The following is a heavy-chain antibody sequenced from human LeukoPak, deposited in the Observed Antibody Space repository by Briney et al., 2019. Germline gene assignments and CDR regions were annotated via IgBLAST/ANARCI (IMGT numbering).Heavy chain of an antibody. V-gene: IGHV3-33*01. CDR1: GFTFSSYG. CDR2: IWYDGSNK. J-gene: IGHJ4*02. Sequence: GGSLRLSCAASGFTFSSYGMHWVRQAPGKGLEWVAVIWYDGSNKYYADSVKGRFTISRDNSKNTLYLQMTSLRAEATAVYYCARGSSLVAACPFDYWGQGTLVTVSS. D-gene: IGHD2-15*01. CDR3: ARGSSLVAACPFDY.